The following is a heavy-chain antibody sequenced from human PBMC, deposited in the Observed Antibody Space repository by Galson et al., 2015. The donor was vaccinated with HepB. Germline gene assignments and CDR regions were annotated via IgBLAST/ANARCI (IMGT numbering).Heavy chain of an antibody. CDR3: SKAVAVSGHSRWFDP. J-gene: IGHJ5*02. Sequence: SLRPPCAASGFTFGRSTMHWARQPPGTGVECVAFISYDGSSKKYPDSVKGRFPICRDNSNTTLYLQITSLRLEDTHVYYCSKAVAVSGHSRWFDPWGQGALVIVSS. V-gene: IGHV3-30*18. D-gene: IGHD5/OR15-5a*01. CDR2: ISYDGSSK. CDR1: GFTFGRST.